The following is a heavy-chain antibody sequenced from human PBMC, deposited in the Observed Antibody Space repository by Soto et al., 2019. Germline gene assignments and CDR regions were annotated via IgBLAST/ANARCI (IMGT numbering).Heavy chain of an antibody. V-gene: IGHV3-30*18. CDR1: SFTFTSYD. J-gene: IGHJ4*02. CDR2: ISSDGTKK. D-gene: IGHD4-17*01. CDR3: AKYPYGDSFF. Sequence: QVQLVESGGGVVQPGRSLRLSCAASSFTFTSYDLHWVRQAPGKGLVWVAFISSDGTKKYYADSVKGRFTISRDNSKNALYLQMNSLRPEDTAVYHCAKYPYGDSFFWGQGTLLTVSS.